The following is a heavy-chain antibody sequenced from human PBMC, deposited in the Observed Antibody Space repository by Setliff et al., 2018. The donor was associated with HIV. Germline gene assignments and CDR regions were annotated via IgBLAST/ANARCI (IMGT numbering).Heavy chain of an antibody. Sequence: ASVKVSCKTSGYTFTSYFIHWVRQAPGQGLEWMGWIDPKSGGTKFAQKFQGRVTMTRDTSISTAYVEVIRLRSDDTAVYFCASAGDPGSPPLDYWGQGTLVTVSS. V-gene: IGHV1-2*02. CDR1: GYTFTSYF. J-gene: IGHJ4*02. D-gene: IGHD1-26*01. CDR3: ASAGDPGSPPLDY. CDR2: IDPKSGGT.